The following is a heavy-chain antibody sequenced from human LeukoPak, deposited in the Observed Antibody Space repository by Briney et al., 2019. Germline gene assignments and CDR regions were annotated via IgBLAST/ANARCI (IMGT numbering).Heavy chain of an antibody. CDR1: GFSFNNYA. V-gene: IGHV3-23*01. Sequence: GGSLRLSCAASGFSFNNYAMSWVRQAPGKGLEWVSIIIASSGSTFYADSVKGRFTISRDNSKNTLYLQMDSLRVEDTAVYYCVKGGYDYVEVAYFDFWGQGTLVTVSS. D-gene: IGHD5-12*01. J-gene: IGHJ4*02. CDR3: VKGGYDYVEVAYFDF. CDR2: IIASSGST.